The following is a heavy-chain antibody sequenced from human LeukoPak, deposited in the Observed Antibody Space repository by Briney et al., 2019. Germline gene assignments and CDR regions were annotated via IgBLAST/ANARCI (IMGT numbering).Heavy chain of an antibody. CDR2: IYYSGST. D-gene: IGHD1-26*01. J-gene: IGHJ4*02. CDR3: AREGGSYFVLDY. CDR1: GGSISSYY. Sequence: SETLSLTCTVSGGSISSYYWSWIRQPPGKGLEWIGYIYYSGSTNYNPSLKSRVTISVDTSKNQFSLKLSSVTAADTAVYYCAREGGSYFVLDYWGQGTLVTVSS. V-gene: IGHV4-59*12.